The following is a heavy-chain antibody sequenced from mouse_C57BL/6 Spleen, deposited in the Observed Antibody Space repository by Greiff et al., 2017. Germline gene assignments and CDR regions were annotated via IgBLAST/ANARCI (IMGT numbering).Heavy chain of an antibody. Sequence: VQLKESGGGLVKPGGSLKLSCAASGFTFSDYGMHWVRQAPEKGLEWVAYISSGSSTIYYADTVKGRFTISRDNAKNTLFLQMTSLRSEDTAMYYCARDYYYGSRDWYFDVWGTGTTVTVSS. V-gene: IGHV5-17*01. CDR2: ISSGSSTI. D-gene: IGHD1-1*01. J-gene: IGHJ1*03. CDR1: GFTFSDYG. CDR3: ARDYYYGSRDWYFDV.